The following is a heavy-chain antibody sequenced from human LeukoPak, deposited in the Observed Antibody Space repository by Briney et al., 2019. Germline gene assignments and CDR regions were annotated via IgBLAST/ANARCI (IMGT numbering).Heavy chain of an antibody. V-gene: IGHV3-15*01. Sequence: GGSLRLSCAASGFTFSGYWMTWARQAPGKGLEWVAHIKSETNGGTADYAAAVEGRFTISRDDSKNTLYLQMNSLKIEDTAVYFCTTNPGSWGDFWGQGTLVTVTS. CDR3: TTNPGSWGDF. D-gene: IGHD2-15*01. CDR1: GFTFSGYW. J-gene: IGHJ4*02. CDR2: IKSETNGGTA.